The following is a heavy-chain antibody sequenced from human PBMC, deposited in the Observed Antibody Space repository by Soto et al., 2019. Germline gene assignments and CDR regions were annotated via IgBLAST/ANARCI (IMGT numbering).Heavy chain of an antibody. CDR1: GFTFSSYA. CDR3: AKSTSVWFEGFDY. D-gene: IGHD3-10*01. CDR2: ISGSGGST. V-gene: IGHV3-23*01. Sequence: SLRLSCAASGFTFSSYAMSWVRQAPGKGLEWVSAISGSGGSTYYADSVKGRFTISRDNSKNTLYLQMNSLRAEDTAVYYCAKSTSVWFEGFDYWGQGTLVTVSS. J-gene: IGHJ4*02.